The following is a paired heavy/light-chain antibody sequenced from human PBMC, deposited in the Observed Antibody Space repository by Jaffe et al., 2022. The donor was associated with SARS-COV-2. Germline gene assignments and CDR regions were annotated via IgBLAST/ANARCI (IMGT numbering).Heavy chain of an antibody. CDR3: AGHKGQKNWFDP. V-gene: IGHV4-39*01. CDR1: GDSISGSAYY. Sequence: QLQLQESGPGLVKPSETLSLSCTVSGDSISGSAYYWWDWMRQPPGKGLEWIGTIHHTGVTSYNPPLKSRVTMSVDTSKNQFSLKLTSVTAADTAVYYCAGHKGQKNWFDPWGQGTLVTVSS. J-gene: IGHJ5*02. CDR2: IHHTGVT.
Light chain of an antibody. J-gene: IGKJ2*01. CDR1: QSILYNSNNKNN. Sequence: DIVMTQSPDSLAVSLGERATINCKSSQSILYNSNNKNNLAWYQQKPGQPPKLLFYWASTRESGVPDRFSGSGSGTDFTLTISSLQAEDVAVYYCQQCHTTPYTFGQGTKLEIK. V-gene: IGKV4-1*01. CDR3: QQCHTTPYT. CDR2: WAS.